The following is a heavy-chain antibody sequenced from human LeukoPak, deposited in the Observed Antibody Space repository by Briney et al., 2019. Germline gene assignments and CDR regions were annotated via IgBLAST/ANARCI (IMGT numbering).Heavy chain of an antibody. J-gene: IGHJ5*02. V-gene: IGHV1-69*13. CDR3: AREPHLEGVVETKNWFDP. Sequence: SVKVSCKASGGTFSSYAISWVRQAPGQGLEWMGGIIPIFGTANYAQKFQGRVTITADGSTSTAYMELSSLRSEDTAVYYCAREPHLEGVVETKNWFDPWGQGTLVTVSS. CDR1: GGTFSSYA. D-gene: IGHD2-2*01. CDR2: IIPIFGTA.